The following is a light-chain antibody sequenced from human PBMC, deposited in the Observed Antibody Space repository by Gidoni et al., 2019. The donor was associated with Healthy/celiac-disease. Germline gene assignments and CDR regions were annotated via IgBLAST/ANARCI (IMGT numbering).Light chain of an antibody. CDR2: DAS. V-gene: IGKV3-11*01. Sequence: DIVLPQSPATLSLSPGERATLSCRASQSVSSYLAWYQQKPGQAPRLLIYDASNRATGIPARFSGSGSGTDFTLTISSLEPEDFAVYYCQQRSNWPLTFXGXTKVEIK. CDR1: QSVSSY. CDR3: QQRSNWPLT. J-gene: IGKJ4*01.